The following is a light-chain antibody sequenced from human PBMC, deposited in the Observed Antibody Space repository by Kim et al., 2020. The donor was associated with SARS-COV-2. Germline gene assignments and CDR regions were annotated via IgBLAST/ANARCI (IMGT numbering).Light chain of an antibody. CDR1: KLGDKY. CDR2: RDT. Sequence: VSPGQPASITCSGDKLGDKYACWYQPKPGQSPVLVIYRDTKRPSGIPERFSGSHSGNTATLTISRTQAMDEADYSCQAWDSSIVVFGGGTQLTVL. CDR3: QAWDSSIVV. J-gene: IGLJ2*01. V-gene: IGLV3-1*01.